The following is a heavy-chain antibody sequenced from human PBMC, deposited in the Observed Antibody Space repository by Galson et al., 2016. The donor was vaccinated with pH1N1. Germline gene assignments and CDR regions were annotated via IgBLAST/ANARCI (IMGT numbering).Heavy chain of an antibody. Sequence: TLSLTCTVSGDTISSDGYYWSWIRQHPGKGLEWIGYIYYTGITDYNPSLKSRGTISVDTSKNQFSLKLSSVTAADTAAYDFARGVASAGSYYFDYWGRG. D-gene: IGHD6-13*01. CDR2: IYYTGIT. V-gene: IGHV4-31*03. CDR1: GDTISSDGYY. CDR3: ARGVASAGSYYFDY. J-gene: IGHJ4*02.